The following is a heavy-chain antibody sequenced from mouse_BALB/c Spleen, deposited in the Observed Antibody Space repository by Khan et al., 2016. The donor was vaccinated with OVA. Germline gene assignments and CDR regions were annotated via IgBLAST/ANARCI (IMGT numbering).Heavy chain of an antibody. CDR3: ARGGYSSFAY. V-gene: IGHV1-5*01. CDR1: GYSFTSYL. D-gene: IGHD1-3*01. J-gene: IGHJ3*01. CDR2: IYPGNSDT. Sequence: EVQLQQSGTVLARPGASVKMSCKASGYSFTSYLIHWVKQRPGQGIEWIGDIYPGNSDTTYNLKFTDKAKLTNGTSANTAYMELSSRTNEDSAVYYCARGGYSSFAYWGQGTLVTVSA.